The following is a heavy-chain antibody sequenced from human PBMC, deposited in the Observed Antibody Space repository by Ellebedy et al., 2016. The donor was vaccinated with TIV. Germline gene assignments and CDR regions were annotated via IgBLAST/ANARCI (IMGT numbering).Heavy chain of an antibody. D-gene: IGHD2-15*01. CDR2: FYPRDSET. Sequence: GESLKISCKAFGYNFANYWIGWVRQMPGKGLEWMGIFYPRDSETRYSPSFQGQVTFSADTSITTAYLQWTSLKASDTAIYYCARQTTIGSLGGAYHVELDYWGQGSLVTVSS. CDR1: GYNFANYW. CDR3: ARQTTIGSLGGAYHVELDY. V-gene: IGHV5-51*01. J-gene: IGHJ4*02.